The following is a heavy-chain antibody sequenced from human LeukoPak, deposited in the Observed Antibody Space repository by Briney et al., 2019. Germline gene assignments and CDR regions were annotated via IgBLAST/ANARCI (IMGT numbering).Heavy chain of an antibody. CDR3: ARDRESTYYYGSGTYYYYGMDV. CDR1: GFTFSSYA. CDR2: ISYDGSNK. D-gene: IGHD3-10*01. V-gene: IGHV3-30-3*01. J-gene: IGHJ6*02. Sequence: PGRSLRLSCAASGFTFSSYAMHWVRQAPGKGLEWVAVISYDGSNKYHADSVKGRFTISRDNSKNILYLQMNSLRAEDTAVYYCARDRESTYYYGSGTYYYYGMDVWGQGTTVTVS.